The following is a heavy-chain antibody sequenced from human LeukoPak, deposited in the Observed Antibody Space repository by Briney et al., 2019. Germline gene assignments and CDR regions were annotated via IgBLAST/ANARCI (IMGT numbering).Heavy chain of an antibody. J-gene: IGHJ4*02. D-gene: IGHD4-11*01. CDR1: GFTFSSYG. CDR3: DRARRKNDYIVFDY. Sequence: GGSLRLSCAASGFTFSSYGMHWVRQAPGKGLEWVAVIWYDGSNKYYADSVKGRFTISRDNSKNTLYLQMNSLRAEDTAVYYCDRARRKNDYIVFDYWGQGTLVTVSS. V-gene: IGHV3-33*01. CDR2: IWYDGSNK.